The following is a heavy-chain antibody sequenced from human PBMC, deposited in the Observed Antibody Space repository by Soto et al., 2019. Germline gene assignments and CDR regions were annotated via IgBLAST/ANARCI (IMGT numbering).Heavy chain of an antibody. D-gene: IGHD5-18*01. V-gene: IGHV4-59*08. CDR3: ARTPPDTAMVTLFDY. Sequence: SETLSLTCTVSGGSISSYYWSWIRQPPGKGLEWIGYIYYSGSTNYNPSLKSRVTISVDTSKNQFSLKLSSVTAADTAVYYCARTPPDTAMVTLFDYWGQGTLVTVSS. J-gene: IGHJ4*02. CDR2: IYYSGST. CDR1: GGSISSYY.